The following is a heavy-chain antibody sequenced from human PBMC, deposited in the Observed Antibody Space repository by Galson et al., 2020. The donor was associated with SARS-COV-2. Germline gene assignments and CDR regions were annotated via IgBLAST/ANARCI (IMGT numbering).Heavy chain of an antibody. V-gene: IGHV5-51*01. CDR2: IYPGDSDT. CDR3: ARHSTAYCSSTSCYNPFDY. D-gene: IGHD2-2*02. CDR1: GYSFTSYW. J-gene: IGHJ4*02. Sequence: GESLKISCKGSGYSFTSYWIGWVRQMPGKGLEWMGIIYPGDSDTRYSPSFQGQVTISADKSISTAYLQWSSLKASDTAMYYCARHSTAYCSSTSCYNPFDYWGQGTLVTVSS.